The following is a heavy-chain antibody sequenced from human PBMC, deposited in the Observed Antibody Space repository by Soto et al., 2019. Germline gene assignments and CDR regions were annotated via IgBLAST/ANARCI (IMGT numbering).Heavy chain of an antibody. CDR2: IDPSDSYT. V-gene: IGHV5-10-1*01. J-gene: IGHJ6*02. D-gene: IGHD6-6*01. Sequence: HGESLKISCKGSGYSFTSYWISWVRQMPGKGLEWMGRIDPSDSYTNYSPSFQGHVTISADKSISTAYLQWSSLKASDTAMYYCARRGGDSSPAHGMDVWGQGTTVTVSS. CDR3: ARRGGDSSPAHGMDV. CDR1: GYSFTSYW.